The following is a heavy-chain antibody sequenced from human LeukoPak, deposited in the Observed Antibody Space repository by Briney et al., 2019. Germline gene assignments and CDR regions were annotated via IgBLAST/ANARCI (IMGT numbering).Heavy chain of an antibody. J-gene: IGHJ4*02. D-gene: IGHD3-10*01. CDR3: AKADYYGSAQNDY. CDR2: ISGSGGST. Sequence: GGSLRLSCAASGFTFNSYGMSWVRQAPGKGLEWVSAISGSGGSTYYADSVKGRFTISRDNSKNTLYLQMNSLRAEDTAVYYCAKADYYGSAQNDYWGQGTLVTVSS. V-gene: IGHV3-23*01. CDR1: GFTFNSYG.